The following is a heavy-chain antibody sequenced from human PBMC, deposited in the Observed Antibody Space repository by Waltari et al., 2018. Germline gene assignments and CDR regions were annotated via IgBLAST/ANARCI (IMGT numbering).Heavy chain of an antibody. D-gene: IGHD2-2*01. V-gene: IGHV3-30-3*01. CDR1: GFTFSSYA. Sequence: QVQLVESGGGVVQPGRSLRLSCAASGFTFSSYAMPWVRQAPGKGLEWVAVISYDGSNKYYADSVKGRFTISRDNSKNTLYLQMNSLRAEDTAVYYCARGVNIVVVPAADFDYWGQGTLVTVSS. CDR3: ARGVNIVVVPAADFDY. CDR2: ISYDGSNK. J-gene: IGHJ4*02.